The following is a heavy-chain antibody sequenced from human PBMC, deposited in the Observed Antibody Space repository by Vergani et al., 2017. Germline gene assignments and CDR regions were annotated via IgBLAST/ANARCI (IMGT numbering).Heavy chain of an antibody. D-gene: IGHD6-13*01. CDR3: ARASRGIAAAGTNLYI. Sequence: EVQLVQSGAEVKTPGESLRISCKGSGYSFTSYWISWVRQMPGKGLEWMGRIDPSDSYTNYSPSFQGHVTISADKSISTAYLQWSSLKASDTAMYYCARASRGIAAAGTNLYIWGQGTMVTVSS. J-gene: IGHJ3*02. CDR1: GYSFTSYW. CDR2: IDPSDSYT. V-gene: IGHV5-10-1*03.